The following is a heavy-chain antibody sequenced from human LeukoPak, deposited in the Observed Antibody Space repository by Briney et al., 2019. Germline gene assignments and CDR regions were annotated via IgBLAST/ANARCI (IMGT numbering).Heavy chain of an antibody. CDR2: IHHSGTT. Sequence: SETLSLTCTVSGYSISNGYYWGWIRPPPGKGLEWIGNIHHSGTTYYNPSLKSRVTKSLDTSKNQFSLNLSSVTAADTAVYYCARTPYSGSYSYFDYWGQGTLVTVSS. J-gene: IGHJ4*02. V-gene: IGHV4-38-2*02. D-gene: IGHD1-26*01. CDR3: ARTPYSGSYSYFDY. CDR1: GYSISNGYY.